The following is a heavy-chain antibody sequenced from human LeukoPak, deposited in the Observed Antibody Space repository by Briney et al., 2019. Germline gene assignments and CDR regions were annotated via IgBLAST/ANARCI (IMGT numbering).Heavy chain of an antibody. CDR2: ISGNNNYI. D-gene: IGHD2/OR15-2a*01. V-gene: IGHV3-21*01. Sequence: GGSLRLSCAASGFTFSSYSMSWVRQAPGKGLEWVSSISGNNNYIYYVDSVKGRFTISRDNAKNSLYLQMNSLRAEDTAVYYCARTHPTLWAFDIWGQGTLVSVSS. J-gene: IGHJ3*02. CDR1: GFTFSSYS. CDR3: ARTHPTLWAFDI.